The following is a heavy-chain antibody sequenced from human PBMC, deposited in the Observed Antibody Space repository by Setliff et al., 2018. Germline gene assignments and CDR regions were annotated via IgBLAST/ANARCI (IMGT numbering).Heavy chain of an antibody. J-gene: IGHJ6*03. CDR3: ARAPDSGTYYNLYPYYNDV. Sequence: SETLSLTCNVSGGSISGYYWSWIRQPPGKGLEWIGNIYSSGSIKYNPSLRSRVTISVDTVKNQFSLRPSSLTAADTAVYYCARAPDSGTYYNLYPYYNDVWGKGTTVTVSS. D-gene: IGHD1-26*01. CDR1: GGSISGYY. CDR2: IYSSGSI. V-gene: IGHV4-59*08.